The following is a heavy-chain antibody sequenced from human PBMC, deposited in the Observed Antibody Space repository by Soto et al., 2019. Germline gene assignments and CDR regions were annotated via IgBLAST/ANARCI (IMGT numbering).Heavy chain of an antibody. CDR3: AKEMGYGDFCRVAGCDY. Sequence: EVQLVESGGGLVQPGRSLRLSCAAAGFTFNDYAMHWVRQAPGKGLEWVSGINWNSGFIVYAGSVKGRFTISRDNAKNSLYREMDSRICEDTALYFCAKEMGYGDFCRVAGCDYWGLGDLVTGSS. CDR2: INWNSGFI. D-gene: IGHD4-17*01. V-gene: IGHV3-9*01. J-gene: IGHJ4*02. CDR1: GFTFNDYA.